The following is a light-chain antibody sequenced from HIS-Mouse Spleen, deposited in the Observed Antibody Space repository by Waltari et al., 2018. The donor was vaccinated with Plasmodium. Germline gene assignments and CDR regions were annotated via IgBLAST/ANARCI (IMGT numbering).Light chain of an antibody. CDR2: DAS. J-gene: IGKJ3*01. Sequence: DIQMTQSPSSLSASVGDRVTITCQASQDISNYLNWYHQKPGKAPKLLIYDASNLETGVPSRFSGSGSGTDFTFTISSLQPEAIATYYCQQYDNLPPLFTFGPGTKVDIK. CDR1: QDISNY. CDR3: QQYDNLPPLFT. V-gene: IGKV1-33*01.